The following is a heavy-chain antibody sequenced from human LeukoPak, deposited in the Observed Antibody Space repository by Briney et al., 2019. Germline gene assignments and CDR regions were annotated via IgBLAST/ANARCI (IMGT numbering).Heavy chain of an antibody. CDR3: ARSPVVVPAAIDY. CDR1: GGSLSSYY. V-gene: IGHV4-4*07. J-gene: IGHJ4*02. Sequence: PETLSLTCTVSGGSLSSYYWSWIRQPAGKGLEWIGRIYTSGSTNYNPSLKSRVTISVDKSKNQFSLKLSSVTTADTAVYYCARSPVVVPAAIDYWGQGTLVTVSS. CDR2: IYTSGST. D-gene: IGHD2-2*01.